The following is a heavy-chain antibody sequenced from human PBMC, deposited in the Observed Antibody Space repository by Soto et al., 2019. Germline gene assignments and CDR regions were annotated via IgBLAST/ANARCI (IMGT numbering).Heavy chain of an antibody. D-gene: IGHD4-4*01. Sequence: EVQLVESGGGLVQPGRSLRLSCAASGFSFENYAMHWVRQAPGKGLEWVSGISWHSGNLGYADSVRGRFTISRDNAKNSLYLQMNSLRTEDTGLYYCAKDKVYSNYEHYFDYWGQGTLVTVSS. CDR2: ISWHSGNL. J-gene: IGHJ4*02. V-gene: IGHV3-9*01. CDR1: GFSFENYA. CDR3: AKDKVYSNYEHYFDY.